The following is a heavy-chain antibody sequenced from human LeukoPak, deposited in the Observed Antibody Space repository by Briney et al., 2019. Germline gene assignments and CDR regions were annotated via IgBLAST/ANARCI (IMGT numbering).Heavy chain of an antibody. Sequence: GGSLRLSCAASGFTYSISAMSWVRQAPGKGLEWVATISGNSITTYYADSLKGRFTISRDASKNTLYLQMDSLRVEDTAVYYCARAVDDNVWGSYRPPGHWGQGTLVTVSS. V-gene: IGHV3-23*01. CDR2: ISGNSITT. D-gene: IGHD3-16*02. J-gene: IGHJ4*02. CDR3: ARAVDDNVWGSYRPPGH. CDR1: GFTYSISA.